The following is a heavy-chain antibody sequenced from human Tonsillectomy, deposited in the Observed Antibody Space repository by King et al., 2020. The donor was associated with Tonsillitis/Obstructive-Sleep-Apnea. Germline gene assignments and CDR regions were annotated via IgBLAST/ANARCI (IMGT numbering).Heavy chain of an antibody. CDR2: ISGSGGST. Sequence: VQLVESGGGLVQPGGSLRLSCAASGFTFSSYAMSWVRQAPGKGLEWVSAISGSGGSTYYADSVKGRFTISRDNSKNTLYLQMNSLRAEDTAVYYCAKDPVSESSPKPLYYFDYWGQGTLVTVSS. CDR3: AKDPVSESSPKPLYYFDY. CDR1: GFTFSSYA. D-gene: IGHD3-22*01. V-gene: IGHV3-23*04. J-gene: IGHJ4*02.